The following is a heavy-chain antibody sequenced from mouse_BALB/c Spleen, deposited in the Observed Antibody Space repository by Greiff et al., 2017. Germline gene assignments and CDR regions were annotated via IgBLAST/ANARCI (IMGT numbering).Heavy chain of an antibody. Sequence: EVQRVESGGGLVQPGGSLRLSCATSGFTFTDYYMSWVRQPPGKALEWLGFIRNKANGYTTEYSASVKGRFTISRDNSQSILYLQMNTLRAEDSATYYCARAHYYGSSYVADWGQGTLVTVAA. V-gene: IGHV7-3*02. D-gene: IGHD1-1*01. CDR1: GFTFTDYY. CDR3: ARAHYYGSSYVAD. CDR2: IRNKANGYTT. J-gene: IGHJ3*01.